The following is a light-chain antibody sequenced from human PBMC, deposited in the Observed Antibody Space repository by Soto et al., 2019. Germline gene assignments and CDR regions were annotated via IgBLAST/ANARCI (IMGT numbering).Light chain of an antibody. V-gene: IGKV1-5*01. CDR3: QQYEGYPLT. Sequence: DIQMTQSPSTLSASVGDRVAITCRASQSISSWLAWYQQKPGKAPNLLIYDASSLKSGVPSRFSGSGSGTEFTLTISNLQPDDFATYYCQQYEGYPLTFGQGTKVEIQ. J-gene: IGKJ1*01. CDR1: QSISSW. CDR2: DAS.